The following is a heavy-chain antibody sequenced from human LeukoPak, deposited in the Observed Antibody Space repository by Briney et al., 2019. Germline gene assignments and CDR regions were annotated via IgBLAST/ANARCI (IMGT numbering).Heavy chain of an antibody. D-gene: IGHD6-13*01. Sequence: PSETLSLTCTVPGDSISSYYWSWIRQPPGKGLEWIGNIFCSGSPNYNPSLKSRVTTSFDTSKNQFSLELSFVTAADTAVYYCARVGHIVAAGTYDFWGRGTLVTVSS. V-gene: IGHV4-59*12. J-gene: IGHJ4*02. CDR1: GDSISSYY. CDR3: ARVGHIVAAGTYDF. CDR2: IFCSGSP.